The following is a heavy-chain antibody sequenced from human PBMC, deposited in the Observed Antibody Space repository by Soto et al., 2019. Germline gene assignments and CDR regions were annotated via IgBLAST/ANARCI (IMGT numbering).Heavy chain of an antibody. Sequence: EVQLVESGGGLVKPGGSLRLSCAASGFTFSRNTMNWVRQAPGKGLEWFSCISGSSRDIYYADSVKGRFTVSRDNANNLLYLQMNSLLAEDTAMYYCARDPFGGGDSEWFGPWGQGTLVTVSS. V-gene: IGHV3-21*06. D-gene: IGHD2-21*02. J-gene: IGHJ5*02. CDR2: ISGSSRDI. CDR3: ARDPFGGGDSEWFGP. CDR1: GFTFSRNT.